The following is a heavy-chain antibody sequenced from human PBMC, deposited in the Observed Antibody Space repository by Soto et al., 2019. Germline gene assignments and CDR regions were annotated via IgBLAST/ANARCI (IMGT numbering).Heavy chain of an antibody. D-gene: IGHD1-26*01. CDR2: MNPNSGNT. CDR1: GYTFTSYD. CDR3: ARGPAGSRTYYFDY. V-gene: IGHV1-8*01. Sequence: ASVKVSCKASGYTFTSYDINWVRQATGQGLEWMGWMNPNSGNTGYAQKFQGRVTMTRNTSISTAYMELSSLRSEDTAVYYCARGPAGSRTYYFDYWGQGTLVTVSS. J-gene: IGHJ4*02.